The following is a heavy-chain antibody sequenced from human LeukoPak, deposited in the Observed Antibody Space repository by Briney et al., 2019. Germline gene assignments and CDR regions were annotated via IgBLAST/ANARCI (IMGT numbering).Heavy chain of an antibody. CDR1: GGTFSSYA. V-gene: IGHV1-69*05. J-gene: IGHJ4*02. CDR2: IIPIFGTA. Sequence: SVKVSCKASGGTFSSYAISWVRQAPGQGLEWMGGIIPIFGTANYAQKFQSRVTITTDESTSTAYMELSSLRSEDTAVYYCARASSSGYYPFDYWGQGTLVTVSS. D-gene: IGHD3-22*01. CDR3: ARASSSGYYPFDY.